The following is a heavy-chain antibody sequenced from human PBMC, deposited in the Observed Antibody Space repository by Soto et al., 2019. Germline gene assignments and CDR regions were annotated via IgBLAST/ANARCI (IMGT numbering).Heavy chain of an antibody. CDR2: ISSSGSTI. D-gene: IGHD6-6*01. J-gene: IGHJ3*02. Sequence: PGGSLRLSCAASGFTFSSYEMNWVRQAPGKGLEWVSYISSSGSTIYYADSVKGRFTISRDNAKNSLYLQMNSLRAEDTAVYYCARPFEYSSSLAAFDIWGQGTMVTVSS. CDR3: ARPFEYSSSLAAFDI. CDR1: GFTFSSYE. V-gene: IGHV3-48*03.